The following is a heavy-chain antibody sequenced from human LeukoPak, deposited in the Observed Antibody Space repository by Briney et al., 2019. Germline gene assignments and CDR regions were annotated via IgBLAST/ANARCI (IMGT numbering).Heavy chain of an antibody. CDR2: VCTSVST. D-gene: IGHD5-24*01. CDR1: GDSIGSGSYY. Sequence: SETLSLTCTVSGDSIGSGSYYWSWLRQPAGKGLEWIGRVCTSVSTHYNPSLGSRVTISVDTSKNQFSLKLSPVTAADTAVYYCARGRDVYFDYWGQGTLVTVSS. J-gene: IGHJ4*02. V-gene: IGHV4-61*02. CDR3: ARGRDVYFDY.